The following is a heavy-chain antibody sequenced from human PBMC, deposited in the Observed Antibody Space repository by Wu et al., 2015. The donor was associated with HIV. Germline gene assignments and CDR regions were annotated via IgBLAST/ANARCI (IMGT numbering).Heavy chain of an antibody. D-gene: IGHD1-26*01. CDR1: GYTFTDNY. CDR3: TKDYGIVGSTLPEYFQH. V-gene: IGHV1-2*02. Sequence: QVQLMQSGAEVKKPGASVKVSCKTSGYTFTDNYIHWVRQAPGQGLEWMGWINPNSGGSKSPQEFQGRVTMTRDTSVSTVYLELTRLKFDDTAIYYCTKDYGIVGSTLPEYFQHWGQGTLVTVSS. CDR2: INPNSGGS. J-gene: IGHJ1*01.